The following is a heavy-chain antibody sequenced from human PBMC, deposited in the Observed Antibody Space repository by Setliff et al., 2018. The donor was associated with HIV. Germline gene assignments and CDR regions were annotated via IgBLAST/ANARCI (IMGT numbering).Heavy chain of an antibody. D-gene: IGHD3-22*01. J-gene: IGHJ4*02. Sequence: ASVKVSCKASGYTFTGYYMHWVRQAPGQGLEWMAMVSPFDDGTNYAQKFQGRVTMTRDTSTSTVYMELRSLRSEDSAVYYCVRGGDYDSSGYYVTWGQGSLVTVSS. CDR1: GYTFTGYY. V-gene: IGHV1-46*01. CDR2: VSPFDDGT. CDR3: VRGGDYDSSGYYVT.